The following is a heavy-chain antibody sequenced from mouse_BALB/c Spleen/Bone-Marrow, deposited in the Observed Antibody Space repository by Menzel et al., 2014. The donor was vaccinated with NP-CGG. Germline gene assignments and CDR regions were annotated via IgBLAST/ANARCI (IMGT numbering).Heavy chain of an antibody. CDR2: IWAGGST. CDR1: GFSLTSYG. CDR3: ARVLRYAIDY. V-gene: IGHV2-9*02. J-gene: IGHJ4*01. Sequence: LVESGPGLVAPSQSLSITCTVSGFSLTSYGVHWVRQPPGKGLEWLGVIWAGGSTNYNSALMSRLSISKDNSKSQVFLKMNRLQTDDTAMYYCARVLRYAIDYWGQGTLVTVSS.